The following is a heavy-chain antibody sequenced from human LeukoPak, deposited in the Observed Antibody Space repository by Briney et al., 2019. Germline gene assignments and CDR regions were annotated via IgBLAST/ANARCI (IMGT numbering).Heavy chain of an antibody. CDR3: AKDMTSSPPGAFDI. J-gene: IGHJ3*02. D-gene: IGHD2-2*01. CDR1: GFTFDDYA. CDR2: ISWNSGSI. Sequence: QTGGSLRLSCAASGFTFDDYAMHWVRQAPGKGLEWVSGISWNSGSIGYADSVKGRFTISRDNAKNSLYLQMNSLRAEDTALYYCAKDMTSSPPGAFDIWGQGTMVTVSS. V-gene: IGHV3-9*01.